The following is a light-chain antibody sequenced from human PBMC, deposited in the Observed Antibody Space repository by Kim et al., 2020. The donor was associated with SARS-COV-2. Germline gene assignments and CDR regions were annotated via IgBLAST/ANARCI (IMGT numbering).Light chain of an antibody. CDR2: EDN. CDR3: QSYDSSNWV. V-gene: IGLV6-57*03. Sequence: GNTITISCTRSSCSIASNYVKWYQQRPGSAPTTVIYEDNQSPSGVPDRFSGSIDSSSNSASLTISGLKTEDEADYYCQSYDSSNWVFGGGTQLTVL. J-gene: IGLJ3*02. CDR1: SCSIASNY.